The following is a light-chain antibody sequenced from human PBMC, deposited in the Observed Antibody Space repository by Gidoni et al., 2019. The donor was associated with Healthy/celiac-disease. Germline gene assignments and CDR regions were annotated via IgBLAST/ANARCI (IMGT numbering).Light chain of an antibody. J-gene: IGLJ3*02. CDR2: QDS. Sequence: SYELTQPPSVSVSPGQTASITCSGDKLGDKYACWYQKKPGQSPVLVIYQDSKRPSGIPERLPGSNSGNTATLTISGTQAMDEADYYCQAWDSSTAVFGGGTKLTVL. V-gene: IGLV3-1*01. CDR1: KLGDKY. CDR3: QAWDSSTAV.